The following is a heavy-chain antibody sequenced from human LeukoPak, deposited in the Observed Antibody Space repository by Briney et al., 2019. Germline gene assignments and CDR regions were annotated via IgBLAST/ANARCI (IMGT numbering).Heavy chain of an antibody. V-gene: IGHV1-18*01. CDR1: GYSFTSYG. CDR2: ISTYNANT. CDR3: ARDDYGGNSGLFDY. Sequence: ASVKVSCKASGYSFTSYGISWVRQAPGQGLEWMGWISTYNANTKYAQKLQGRVTMITEASTSTAYMELRSLRSDDTAVYYCARDDYGGNSGLFDYWGQGTLVTVSS. D-gene: IGHD4-23*01. J-gene: IGHJ4*02.